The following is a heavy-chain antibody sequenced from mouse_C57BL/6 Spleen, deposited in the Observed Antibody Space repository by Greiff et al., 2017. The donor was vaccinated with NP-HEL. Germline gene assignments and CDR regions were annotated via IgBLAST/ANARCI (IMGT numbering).Heavy chain of an antibody. V-gene: IGHV1-39*01. J-gene: IGHJ2*01. D-gene: IGHD2-3*01. CDR3: ARSDGYYSRGYFDY. CDR2: INPNYGTT. CDR1: GYSFTDYN. Sequence: LVESGPELVKPGASVKISCKASGYSFTDYNMNWVKQSNGKSLEWIGVINPNYGTTSYNQKFKGKATLTVDQSSSTAYMQLNSLTSEDSAVYYCARSDGYYSRGYFDYWGQGTTLTVSS.